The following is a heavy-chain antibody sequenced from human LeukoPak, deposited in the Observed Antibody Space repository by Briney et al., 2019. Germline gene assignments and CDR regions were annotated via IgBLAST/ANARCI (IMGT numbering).Heavy chain of an antibody. CDR2: ISWNSGSI. D-gene: IGHD1-26*01. Sequence: PGRSLRLSCAASGFTFDDYAMHWVRQAPGKGLEWVSGISWNSGSIGYADSVKGRFTISRDNSKNTLYLQMNSLRAEDTAVYYCARDLKWELLYYFDYWGQGTLVTVSS. V-gene: IGHV3-9*01. CDR3: ARDLKWELLYYFDY. J-gene: IGHJ4*02. CDR1: GFTFDDYA.